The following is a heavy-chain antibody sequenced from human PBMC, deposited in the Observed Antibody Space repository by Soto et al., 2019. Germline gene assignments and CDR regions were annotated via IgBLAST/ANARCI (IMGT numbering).Heavy chain of an antibody. J-gene: IGHJ3*02. D-gene: IGHD3-10*01. CDR2: IDPSDSYT. CDR1: GYNFTTYW. Sequence: GESLKISCKGSGYNFTTYWIAWVRQRPGKGLELMGRIDPSDSYTDYSPSFRGHVTISADKSSNTAFLEWSSLKASDTAMYYCARSTLVGDAFDIWGQGTMVTVSS. CDR3: ARSTLVGDAFDI. V-gene: IGHV5-10-1*01.